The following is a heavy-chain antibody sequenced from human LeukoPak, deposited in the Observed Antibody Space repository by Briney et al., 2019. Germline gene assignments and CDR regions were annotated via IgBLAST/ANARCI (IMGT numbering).Heavy chain of an antibody. CDR2: INHSGST. J-gene: IGHJ5*02. D-gene: IGHD3-10*01. Sequence: SETLSLTCAVYGGSFSGYYWSWIRQPPGKGLEWIGEINHSGSTNYNPSLKSRVTISVDTSKNQFSLKLSSVTAADTAVYYCARRAGSGSYLRRNENWFDPWGQGTLVTVSS. CDR3: ARRAGSGSYLRRNENWFDP. V-gene: IGHV4-34*01. CDR1: GGSFSGYY.